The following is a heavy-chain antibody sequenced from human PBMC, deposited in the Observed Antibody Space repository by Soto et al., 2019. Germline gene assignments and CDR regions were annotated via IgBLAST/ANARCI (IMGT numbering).Heavy chain of an antibody. CDR2: ITPNNGDT. CDR1: GYLFDTFG. Sequence: QVHLLQSGAEVKKPGASVKVSCKASGYLFDTFGISWVRQAPGQALEWLGWITPNNGDTNYAQKVQGRFTVTTDPSTSAANMQLRNLRSDDTAMYYCARMVTCRSGLCYSRPLDFWGQGTLVSVSS. V-gene: IGHV1-18*01. D-gene: IGHD2-15*01. CDR3: ARMVTCRSGLCYSRPLDF. J-gene: IGHJ4*02.